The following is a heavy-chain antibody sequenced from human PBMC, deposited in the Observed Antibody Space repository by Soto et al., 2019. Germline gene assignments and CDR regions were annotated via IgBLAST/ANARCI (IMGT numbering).Heavy chain of an antibody. V-gene: IGHV3-9*01. Sequence: EVQLVESGGGLVQPGRSLRLSCRDSEFNFEDYGMHWVRQAPGKGLEWVSSISWNSEDTGYADSVRGRFTTSRDNAKNSLYLEMNSLRPEDTALYFCGKGIPPEQWGQGTQVTVSS. CDR2: ISWNSEDT. CDR3: GKGIPPEQ. D-gene: IGHD2-21*01. CDR1: EFNFEDYG. J-gene: IGHJ4*02.